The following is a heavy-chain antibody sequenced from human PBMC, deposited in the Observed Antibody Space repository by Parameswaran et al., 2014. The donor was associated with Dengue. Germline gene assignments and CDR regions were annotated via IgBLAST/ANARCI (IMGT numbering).Heavy chain of an antibody. V-gene: IGHV4-34*01. Sequence: RWIRQPPGKGLEWIGEINHSGSTNYNPSLKSRVTISVDTSKNQFSLKLSSVTAADTAVYYCARGGRRGSSSLNYWGQGTLVTVSS. CDR3: ARGGRRGSSSLNY. CDR2: INHSGST. D-gene: IGHD6-6*01. J-gene: IGHJ4*02.